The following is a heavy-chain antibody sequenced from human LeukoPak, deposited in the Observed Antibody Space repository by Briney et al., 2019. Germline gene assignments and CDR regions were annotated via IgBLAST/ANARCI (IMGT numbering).Heavy chain of an antibody. CDR1: GFTFSSYE. J-gene: IGHJ4*02. D-gene: IGHD3-22*01. CDR2: ISSSGSTI. CDR3: ARVDDSGYDAPGSYYYDSSGFGY. V-gene: IGHV3-48*03. Sequence: PGGSLRLSCAASGFTFSSYEMNWVRQAPGKGLEWVSYISSSGSTIYYADSVKGRFTISRDNAKNSLYLQMNSLRAEDTAVYYCARVDDSGYDAPGSYYYDSSGFGYWGQGTLVTVSS.